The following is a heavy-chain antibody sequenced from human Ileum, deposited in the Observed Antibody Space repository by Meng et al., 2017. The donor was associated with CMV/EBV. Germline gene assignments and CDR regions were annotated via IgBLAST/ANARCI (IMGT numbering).Heavy chain of an antibody. CDR2: INGQGTTT. J-gene: IGHJ5*02. V-gene: IGHV3-74*01. Sequence: GESLKISCVASGLTFSNSWMHWVRQRPGKGLVWVSRINGQGTTTSYADSVKGRFTISRDNAKNTLYLQMNSLRDEDMGVYYCTRAQRDGTNGRFDPWGQGTLVTVSS. CDR3: TRAQRDGTNGRFDP. CDR1: GLTFSNSW.